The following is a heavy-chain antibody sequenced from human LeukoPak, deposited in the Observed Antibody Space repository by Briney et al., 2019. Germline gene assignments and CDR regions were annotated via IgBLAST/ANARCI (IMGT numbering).Heavy chain of an antibody. V-gene: IGHV3-53*01. CDR1: GFTVSSNY. J-gene: IGHJ5*02. CDR3: ARDHCSSTSCYGDNWFDP. D-gene: IGHD2-2*01. CDR2: ICSGGST. Sequence: GGSLRLSCAASGFTVSSNYMSWVRQAPGKGLEWVSVICSGGSTYYADSVKGRFTISRDNSKNTLYLQMNSLRAEDTAVYYCARDHCSSTSCYGDNWFDPWGQGTLVTVSS.